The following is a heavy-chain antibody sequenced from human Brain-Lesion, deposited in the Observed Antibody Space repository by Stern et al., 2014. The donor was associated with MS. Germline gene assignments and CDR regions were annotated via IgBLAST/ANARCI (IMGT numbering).Heavy chain of an antibody. V-gene: IGHV4-39*01. J-gene: IGHJ5*02. Sequence: QMQLVQSGPGLVKPSETLSLTCTVAGGSVSSTSYAWAWIRQPPGKGLEWIGTIYYSGNTHYSPSLQSRLTISLDTSKNQFSLQLGFVTAADTAVYYCAGEEDIRYCSGGSCTGNWFDPWGQGTLVTVSS. D-gene: IGHD2-15*01. CDR3: AGEEDIRYCSGGSCTGNWFDP. CDR1: GGSVSSTSYA. CDR2: IYYSGNT.